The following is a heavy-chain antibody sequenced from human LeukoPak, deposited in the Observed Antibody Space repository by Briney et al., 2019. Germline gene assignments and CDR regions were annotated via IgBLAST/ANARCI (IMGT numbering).Heavy chain of an antibody. CDR1: GGSISSSNW. CDR2: IYHSGST. D-gene: IGHD3-22*01. Sequence: SGTLSLTCAVSGGSISSSNWWSWVRPPPGKGLEWIGEIYHSGSTNYNPSLKSRVTISVDTSKNQFSLKLSSVTAADTAVYYCARLGPYDSSGYSPSYYFDYWGQGTLVTVSS. V-gene: IGHV4-4*02. J-gene: IGHJ4*02. CDR3: ARLGPYDSSGYSPSYYFDY.